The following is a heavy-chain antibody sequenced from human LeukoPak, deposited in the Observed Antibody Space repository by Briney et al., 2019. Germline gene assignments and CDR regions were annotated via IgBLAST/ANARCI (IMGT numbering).Heavy chain of an antibody. CDR2: ITSRSFL. CDR3: ARAGIHYDILTGYYKPAFDI. V-gene: IGHV3-21*01. Sequence: GGSLRLSCAASGFTFSSSGMHWVRQAPGKGLEWVSSITSRSFLYSADSVKGRFTISRDNAKNSLYLQMNSLRAEDTAVYYCARAGIHYDILTGYYKPAFDIWGQGTMVTVSS. D-gene: IGHD3-9*01. J-gene: IGHJ3*02. CDR1: GFTFSSSG.